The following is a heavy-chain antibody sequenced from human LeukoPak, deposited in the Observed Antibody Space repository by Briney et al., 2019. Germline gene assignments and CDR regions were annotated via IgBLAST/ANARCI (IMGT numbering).Heavy chain of an antibody. CDR1: GFTFSSYW. CDR2: INTDGSST. J-gene: IGHJ4*02. Sequence: GGSLRLSCAASGFTFSSYWRHWVRQAPGKGLVWVSRINTDGSSTSYADSVKGRFTISRDNATNTLYLQMNSLRAEDTAVYYCARVMQGDYSPFDYWGQGTLVTVSS. CDR3: ARVMQGDYSPFDY. V-gene: IGHV3-74*01. D-gene: IGHD4-17*01.